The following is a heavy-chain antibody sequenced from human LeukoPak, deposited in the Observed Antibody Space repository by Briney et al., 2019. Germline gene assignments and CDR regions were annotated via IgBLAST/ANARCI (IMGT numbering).Heavy chain of an antibody. J-gene: IGHJ6*03. CDR2: IYDSEST. Sequence: SETLSLTCTVSGVSISSHYWSWVRQPPGKGLEWIGNIYDSESTHYKSSLKSRVTISVDTSKNQFSLRLRSVTAADTAVYYCARVLQNYYYLDVWGKGITVTVSS. CDR1: GVSISSHY. D-gene: IGHD3-3*01. V-gene: IGHV4-59*11. CDR3: ARVLQNYYYLDV.